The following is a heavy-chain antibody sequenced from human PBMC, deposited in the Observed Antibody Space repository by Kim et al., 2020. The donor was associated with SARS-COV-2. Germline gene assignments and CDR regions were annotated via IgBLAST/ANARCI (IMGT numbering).Heavy chain of an antibody. CDR2: ISYDGSNK. Sequence: GGSLRLSCAASGFTFSSYGMHWVRQAPGKGLEWVAVISYDGSNKYYADSVKGRFTISRDNSKNTLYLQMNSLRAEDTAVYYCALGSYDSSGYYYEGIFDYGGQGTLVTVPS. J-gene: IGHJ4*02. CDR3: ALGSYDSSGYYYEGIFDY. D-gene: IGHD3-22*01. V-gene: IGHV3-30*03. CDR1: GFTFSSYG.